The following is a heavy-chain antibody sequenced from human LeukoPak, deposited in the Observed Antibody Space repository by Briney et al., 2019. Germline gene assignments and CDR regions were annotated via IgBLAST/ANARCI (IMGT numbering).Heavy chain of an antibody. CDR1: GFTFSSYA. D-gene: IGHD6-6*01. V-gene: IGHV3-30-3*01. J-gene: IGHJ4*02. Sequence: GRSLRLSCAASGFTFSSYAILWVRQAPGKGLEWVAVISYDGSSKNFADSVKGRFTISRDNSKNTLYLQMNSLRAEDTAVYYCARRRIAARVDFDYWGQGTLVTVSS. CDR3: ARRRIAARVDFDY. CDR2: ISYDGSSK.